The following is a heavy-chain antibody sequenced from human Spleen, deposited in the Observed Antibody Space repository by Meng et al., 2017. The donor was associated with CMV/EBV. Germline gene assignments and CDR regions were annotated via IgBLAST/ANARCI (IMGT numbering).Heavy chain of an antibody. D-gene: IGHD5-12*01. J-gene: IGHJ4*02. CDR3: ARLSRSGDFDF. CDR1: CDSLINSGYY. V-gene: IGHV4-31*03. CDR2: LYSRGST. Sequence: CTVSCDSLINSGYYWTWIRQQPGQGLEWIGYLYSRGSTHYNPSLKRRVTISVDTSKNQFSLKLSSVTAADTAVFYCARLSRSGDFDFWGQGTLVTVSS.